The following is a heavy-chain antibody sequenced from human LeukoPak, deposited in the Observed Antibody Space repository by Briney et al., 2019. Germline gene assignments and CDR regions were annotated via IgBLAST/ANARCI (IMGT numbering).Heavy chain of an antibody. D-gene: IGHD1-1*01. V-gene: IGHV1-46*01. CDR2: INPSGGST. CDR1: GYTFTSYY. CDR3: ARGVPEPNAGHAFDI. J-gene: IGHJ3*02. Sequence: ASVKVSCKASGYTFTSYYMHWVRQAPGQGLEWMEIINPSGGSTSYAQKFQGRVTMTRDTSTSTVYMELSSLRSEDTAVYYCARGVPEPNAGHAFDIWGQGTMVTVSS.